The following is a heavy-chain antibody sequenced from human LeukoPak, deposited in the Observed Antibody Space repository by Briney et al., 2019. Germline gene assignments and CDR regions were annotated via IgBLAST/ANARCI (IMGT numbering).Heavy chain of an antibody. CDR2: IYREGSTT. J-gene: IGHJ4*02. Sequence: GGPLRLSCAAWGFLLSRYWKHGVRHAPGGGGKGVSRIYREGSTTDYADSVKGRFNISRDNSKNTLYLDMNSLRAGDTAVYYCARERDDYDDPGPLDYWGQGTLVTVSS. CDR1: GFLLSRYW. D-gene: IGHD4-17*01. CDR3: ARERDDYDDPGPLDY. V-gene: IGHV3-74*01.